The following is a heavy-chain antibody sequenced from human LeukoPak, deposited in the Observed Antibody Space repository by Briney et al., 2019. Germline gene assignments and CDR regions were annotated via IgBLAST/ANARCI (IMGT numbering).Heavy chain of an antibody. J-gene: IGHJ4*02. Sequence: PGRSLRLSRAASGFTFSSYAMSWVRQAPGKGLEWVSAISGSGGSTYYADSVKGRFTISRDNSKNTLYLQMNSLRAEDTAVYYCAKDQIVVVVAATPDYWGQGTLVTVSS. CDR3: AKDQIVVVVAATPDY. D-gene: IGHD2-15*01. CDR2: ISGSGGST. CDR1: GFTFSSYA. V-gene: IGHV3-23*01.